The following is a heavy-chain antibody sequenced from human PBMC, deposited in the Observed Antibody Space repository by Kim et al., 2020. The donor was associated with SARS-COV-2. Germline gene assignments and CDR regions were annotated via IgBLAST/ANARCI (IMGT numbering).Heavy chain of an antibody. CDR3: AAAPAIAVADWFDP. Sequence: DQKVQGRVTMTEDTSTDTAYMELSSLRSEDTAVYSCAAAPAIAVADWFDPWGQGTLVTVSS. D-gene: IGHD6-19*01. V-gene: IGHV1-24*01. J-gene: IGHJ5*02.